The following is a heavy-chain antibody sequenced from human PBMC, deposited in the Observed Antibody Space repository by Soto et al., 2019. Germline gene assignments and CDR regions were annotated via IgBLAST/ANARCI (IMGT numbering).Heavy chain of an antibody. J-gene: IGHJ4*02. CDR3: ARVGWFGELLQELDY. D-gene: IGHD3-10*01. V-gene: IGHV1-18*01. CDR1: GYTFTSYG. Sequence: SVKVSCKASGYTFTSYGISWVRQAPGQGLEWMGWISAYNGNTNYAQKLQGRVTMTTDTSTSTAYMELRSLRSDDTAVYYCARVGWFGELLQELDYWGQGNLVTVSS. CDR2: ISAYNGNT.